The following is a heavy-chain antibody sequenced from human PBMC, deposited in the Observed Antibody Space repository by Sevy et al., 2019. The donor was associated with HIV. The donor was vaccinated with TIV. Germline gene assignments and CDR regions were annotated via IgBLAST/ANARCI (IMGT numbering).Heavy chain of an antibody. Sequence: ASVMVSCKASGYTFTGYYMHWVRQAPGQGLEWMGWINPNSGGTNYAQKFQGRVTMTRDTSISTAYMELSRLRSDDTAVYYCARELKRGVIVVVIYGMDVWGQGTTVTVSS. CDR2: INPNSGGT. D-gene: IGHD3-22*01. V-gene: IGHV1-2*02. J-gene: IGHJ6*02. CDR1: GYTFTGYY. CDR3: ARELKRGVIVVVIYGMDV.